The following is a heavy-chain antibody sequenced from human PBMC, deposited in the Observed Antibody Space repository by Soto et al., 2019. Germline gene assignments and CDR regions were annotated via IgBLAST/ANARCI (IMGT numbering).Heavy chain of an antibody. V-gene: IGHV4-59*13. CDR2: MFSSEST. CDR1: GGSISNYY. D-gene: IGHD3-10*01. J-gene: IGHJ5*02. CDR3: ARLRRSGESGYWFDP. Sequence: QVQLQESGPGLVKPSETLSLTCTVSGGSISNYYWSWIRQSPGKGLECIGYMFSSESTNYNPSLKSRVTISVDTSKNQFSLKLNSVTAADTAIYYCARLRRSGESGYWFDPWGQGTLVTVSS.